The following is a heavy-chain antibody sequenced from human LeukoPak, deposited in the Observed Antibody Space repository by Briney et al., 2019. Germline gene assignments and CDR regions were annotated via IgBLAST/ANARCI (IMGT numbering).Heavy chain of an antibody. J-gene: IGHJ4*02. Sequence: GGSLRLSCAASGFTFSSYWMHWVRQAPGKGPVWVSRISSDGSSTSYADSVKGRFTISRDNAKNTLYLQMNSLRVEDTAEYYCARGPVTTIYYFDYWGRGSLVTVSS. V-gene: IGHV3-74*01. CDR3: ARGPVTTIYYFDY. CDR2: ISSDGSST. CDR1: GFTFSSYW. D-gene: IGHD4-17*01.